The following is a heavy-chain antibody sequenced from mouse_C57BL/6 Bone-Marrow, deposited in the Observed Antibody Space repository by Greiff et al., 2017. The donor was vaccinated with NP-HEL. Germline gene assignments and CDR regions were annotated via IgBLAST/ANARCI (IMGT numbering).Heavy chain of an antibody. V-gene: IGHV1-81*01. Sequence: QVQLKQSGAELARPGASVKLSCKASGYTFTSYGISWVKQRTGQGLEWIGEIYPRSGNTYYNAKFKGKATLTADKSSSTAYMELRSLTSEDSAVYFCARRGTTVVATDWFAYWGQGTLVTVSA. J-gene: IGHJ3*01. CDR1: GYTFTSYG. CDR2: IYPRSGNT. D-gene: IGHD1-1*01. CDR3: ARRGTTVVATDWFAY.